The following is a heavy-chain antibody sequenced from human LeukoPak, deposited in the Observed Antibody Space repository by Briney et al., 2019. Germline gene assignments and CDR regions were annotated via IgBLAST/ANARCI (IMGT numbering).Heavy chain of an antibody. CDR2: IYYSGST. Sequence: SETLSLTCTVSGGSISSGGYYWSWIRQHPGKGLEWIGYIYYSGSTYYNPSLKSRVTISVDTSKNQFSPKLSSVTAADTAVYYCASAAPMIHAFDIWGQGTMVTVSS. J-gene: IGHJ3*02. CDR1: GGSISSGGYY. D-gene: IGHD2-15*01. CDR3: ASAAPMIHAFDI. V-gene: IGHV4-31*03.